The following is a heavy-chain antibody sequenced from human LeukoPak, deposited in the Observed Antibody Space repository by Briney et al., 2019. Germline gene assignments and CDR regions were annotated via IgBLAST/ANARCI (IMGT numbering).Heavy chain of an antibody. D-gene: IGHD6-13*01. CDR3: ARSPGIAAAGTGPEDY. CDR2: IW. J-gene: IGHJ4*02. V-gene: IGHV3-33*01. CDR1: GFTFSSYG. Sequence: GGSLRLSCAASGFTFSSYGMHWVRQAPGEGLEWVAVIWSDSVKGRFTISRDNSKNTLYLQMNSLRAEDTAVYYCARSPGIAAAGTGPEDYWGQGTLVTVSS.